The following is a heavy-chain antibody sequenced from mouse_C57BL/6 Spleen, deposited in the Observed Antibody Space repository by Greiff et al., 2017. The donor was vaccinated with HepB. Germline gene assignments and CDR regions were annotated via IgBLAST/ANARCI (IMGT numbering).Heavy chain of an antibody. J-gene: IGHJ1*03. CDR1: GYTFTDYE. Sequence: VQLQQSGAELVRPGASVTLSCKASGYTFTDYEMHWVKQTPVHGLEWIGAIDPETGGTAYNQKFKGKAILTAEKSSSTAYMELRSLTSEDSAVYYCTRDLPEYFDVWGTGTTVTVSS. CDR3: TRDLPEYFDV. CDR2: IDPETGGT. V-gene: IGHV1-15*01.